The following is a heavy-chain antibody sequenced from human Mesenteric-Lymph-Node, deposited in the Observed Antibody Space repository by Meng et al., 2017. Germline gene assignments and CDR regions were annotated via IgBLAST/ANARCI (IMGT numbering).Heavy chain of an antibody. CDR1: GYTFTSYD. V-gene: IGHV1-8*01. Sequence: ASVKVSCKASGYTFTSYDINWVRQATGQGLEWMGWMNPNSGNTGYAQKFQGRVTMTRNTSISTAYMELSSLRSEDTAVYYCARGLYCSGGSCYPNWGKGTLVTVSS. J-gene: IGHJ4*02. CDR2: MNPNSGNT. CDR3: ARGLYCSGGSCYPN. D-gene: IGHD2-15*01.